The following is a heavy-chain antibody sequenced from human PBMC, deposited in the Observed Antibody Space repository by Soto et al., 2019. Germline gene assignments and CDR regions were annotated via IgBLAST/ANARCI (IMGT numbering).Heavy chain of an antibody. CDR3: GKGSAATNYFYYATDV. CDR2: ISGSGGST. Sequence: LRLSCAASGFTFGIHAMSWVRQAPGKGLEWVSFISGSGGSTYYADSVKGRFTISRDNSKKTLYLQMNSLRGEDTAVYYCGKGSAATNYFYYATDVWGQGTTVTVSS. CDR1: GFTFGIHA. J-gene: IGHJ6*02. D-gene: IGHD2-15*01. V-gene: IGHV3-23*01.